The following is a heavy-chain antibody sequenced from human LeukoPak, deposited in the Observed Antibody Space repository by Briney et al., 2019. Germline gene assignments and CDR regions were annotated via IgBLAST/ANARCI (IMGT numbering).Heavy chain of an antibody. CDR2: IYPRDGST. J-gene: IGHJ4*02. V-gene: IGHV1-46*01. CDR1: GYTFTSNY. CDR3: ARDQEGFSY. Sequence: ASVKVSCKASGYTFTSNYIHWVRQAPGQGLEWMGMIYPRDGSTSYAQKFQGRVTVTTDTSTSTVHMELSGLRSEDTAVYYCARDQEGFSYWGQGTLVTVSS.